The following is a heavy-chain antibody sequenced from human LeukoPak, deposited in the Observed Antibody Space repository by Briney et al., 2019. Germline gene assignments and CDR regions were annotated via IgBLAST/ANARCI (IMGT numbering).Heavy chain of an antibody. V-gene: IGHV4-38-2*02. CDR3: GREGIRGPMDV. CDR2: IYHSGST. J-gene: IGHJ6*03. Sequence: SETLSLTCTVSDYSVSNHYYWGWIRQPPGKGLEWIGTIYHSGSTYYNPSLKSRITLSVDTSKNQFSLQLTSVTAADTAVYYCGREGIRGPMDVWGKGTTVTVSS. D-gene: IGHD4-17*01. CDR1: DYSVSNHYY.